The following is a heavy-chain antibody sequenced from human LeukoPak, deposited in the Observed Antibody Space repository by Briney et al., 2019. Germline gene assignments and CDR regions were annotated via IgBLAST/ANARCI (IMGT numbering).Heavy chain of an antibody. Sequence: GGSLRLSCAASGFTFSSYSMNWLRQAPGKGLEWVSSISSSSYIYYADSVKGRFTISRDNAKNSLYLQMNSLRAEDTAVYYCARDRSGELSMVDYWGQGTLVTVSS. D-gene: IGHD1-26*01. CDR1: GFTFSSYS. CDR2: ISSSSYI. J-gene: IGHJ4*02. V-gene: IGHV3-21*01. CDR3: ARDRSGELSMVDY.